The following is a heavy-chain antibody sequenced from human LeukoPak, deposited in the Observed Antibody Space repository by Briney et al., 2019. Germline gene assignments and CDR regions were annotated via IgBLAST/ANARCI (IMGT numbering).Heavy chain of an antibody. Sequence: GGSLRLSCAASGFTFSGHIMNWVRQAPGKGLEWVSAISSTSSNIYYVDSVKGRFTISRDNAKNSLYLQMNSLRAEDTAVYYCARAYYYDSSGYYYRHFDYWGQGTLVTVSS. CDR3: ARAYYYDSSGYYYRHFDY. D-gene: IGHD3-22*01. V-gene: IGHV3-21*01. CDR2: ISSTSSNI. J-gene: IGHJ4*02. CDR1: GFTFSGHI.